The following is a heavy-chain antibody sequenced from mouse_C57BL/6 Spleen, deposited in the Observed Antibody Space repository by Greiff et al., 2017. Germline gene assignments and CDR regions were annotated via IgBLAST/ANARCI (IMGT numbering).Heavy chain of an antibody. D-gene: IGHD2-1*01. J-gene: IGHJ2*01. CDR2: ILPGSGST. CDR3: ARWAYGNYDY. Sequence: QVQLQQSGAELMKPGASVKLSCKATGYTFTGYWIEWVKQRPGHGLEWIGEILPGSGSTNSNEKFTGKATFTAETSSNTAYMQLSSLTTEDSAIYYCARWAYGNYDYWGQGTTLTVSS. CDR1: GYTFTGYW. V-gene: IGHV1-9*01.